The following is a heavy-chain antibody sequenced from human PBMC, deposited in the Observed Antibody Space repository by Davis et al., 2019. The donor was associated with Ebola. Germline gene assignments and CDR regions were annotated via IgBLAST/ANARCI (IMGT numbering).Heavy chain of an antibody. Sequence: SETLSLTCAVSGGSISSGGYSWSWIRQPPGKGLEWIGYIYYSGSTYYNPSLKSRVTMSVGTSKNQFSLKLSSVTAADTAVYYCARRWLEYYYYYGMDVWGKGTTVTVSS. V-gene: IGHV4-30-4*07. D-gene: IGHD6-19*01. CDR3: ARRWLEYYYYYGMDV. CDR1: GGSISSGGYS. J-gene: IGHJ6*04. CDR2: IYYSGST.